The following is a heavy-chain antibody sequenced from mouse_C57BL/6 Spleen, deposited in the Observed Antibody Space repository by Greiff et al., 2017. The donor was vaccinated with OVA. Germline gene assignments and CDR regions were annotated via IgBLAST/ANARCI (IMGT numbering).Heavy chain of an antibody. CDR3: ARHGGDGNYVIY. J-gene: IGHJ2*01. V-gene: IGHV5-6*01. D-gene: IGHD2-1*01. Sequence: EVMLVESGGDLVKPGGSLKLSCAASGFTFSSYGMSWVRQTPDKRLEWVATISSGGSYTYYPDSVKGRFTISRDNAKNTLYLQMSSLKSEDTAMYYCARHGGDGNYVIYWGQGTTLTVSS. CDR1: GFTFSSYG. CDR2: ISSGGSYT.